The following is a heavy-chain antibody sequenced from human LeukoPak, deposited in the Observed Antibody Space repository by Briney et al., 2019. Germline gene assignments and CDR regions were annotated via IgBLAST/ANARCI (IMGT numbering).Heavy chain of an antibody. CDR3: AREVTSVGSTRFDS. D-gene: IGHD4-17*01. V-gene: IGHV3-30-3*01. CDR2: ISYDGSIS. J-gene: IGHJ4*02. Sequence: GGSLRLSCAASGFTFNSYAVHWVRQAPGKGLEWVAVISYDGSISFYAASVKGRFTISRDNSKNTLYLQMNSLRAEDTAVYYCAREVTSVGSTRFDSWGQGTLVTVSS. CDR1: GFTFNSYA.